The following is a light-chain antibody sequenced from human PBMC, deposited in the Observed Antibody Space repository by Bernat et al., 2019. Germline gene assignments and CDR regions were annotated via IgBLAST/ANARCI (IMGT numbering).Light chain of an antibody. CDR2: DVS. CDR3: TSYTTSTTYV. CDR1: SSDVGAYNF. V-gene: IGLV2-14*03. Sequence: QSALTQPASVSGSPGQSITISCTGTSSDVGAYNFVSWYQHHPGKAPKLMIYDVSNRPSGFSNRFSGSKSGNTASLTISGLQAEDEADYYCTSYTTSTTYVFGTGTKLTVL. J-gene: IGLJ1*01.